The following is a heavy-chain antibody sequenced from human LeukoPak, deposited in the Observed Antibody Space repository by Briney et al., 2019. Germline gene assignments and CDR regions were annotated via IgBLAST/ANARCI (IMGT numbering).Heavy chain of an antibody. Sequence: ASVKVSCKASGYTFTSYYMHWGRQAPGQGLEWMGIINPSGGSTSYAQKFQGRVTMTRDTSTRTVYMELSSLRSEDTAVYYCARENSGSYYRFMYYFDYWGQGTLVTVSS. V-gene: IGHV1-46*01. D-gene: IGHD1-26*01. CDR3: ARENSGSYYRFMYYFDY. J-gene: IGHJ4*02. CDR1: GYTFTSYY. CDR2: INPSGGST.